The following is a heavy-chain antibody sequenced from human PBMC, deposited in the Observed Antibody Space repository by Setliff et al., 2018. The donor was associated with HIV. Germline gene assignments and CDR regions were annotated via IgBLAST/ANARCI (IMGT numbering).Heavy chain of an antibody. CDR3: ARATYTTLFGVLMGGGLQY. V-gene: IGHV4-59*01. J-gene: IGHJ4*02. CDR1: GGSISRYF. Sequence: PSETLSLTCTVSGGSISRYFWNWIRQPPGKGLEWIGSVSNGGDTNYNPSLKSRVSLSLDTSKTQFSLKLTSVTAADTAVYYCARATYTTLFGVLMGGGLQYWGPGTLVTVSS. CDR2: VSNGGDT. D-gene: IGHD3-3*01.